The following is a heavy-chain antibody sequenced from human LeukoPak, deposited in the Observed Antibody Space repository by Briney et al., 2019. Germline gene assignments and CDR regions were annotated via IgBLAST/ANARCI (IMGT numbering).Heavy chain of an antibody. D-gene: IGHD6-6*01. V-gene: IGHV3-30*02. CDR1: GFTLNTYG. CDR2: IRYDGTKK. CDR3: SVTSSSFT. J-gene: IGHJ5*02. Sequence: GGSLRLSCAASGFTLNTYGMHWVRQAPGKGLEWMAFIRYDGTKKYYADSVKGRFIISRDNPKNTLYLQMNSLRADDSAVYFCSVTSSSFTWGQGTLVTVSS.